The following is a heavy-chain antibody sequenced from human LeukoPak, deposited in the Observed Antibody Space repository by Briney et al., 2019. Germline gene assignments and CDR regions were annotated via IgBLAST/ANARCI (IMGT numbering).Heavy chain of an antibody. V-gene: IGHV4-59*01. Sequence: SETLSLTCTVSGGSISSYYWSWIRQPPGKGLEWIGYIYYSGSTNYNPSLKSRVTISVDTSKNQFSLKLSSVTAADTAVYYCARGGCSSTSCYGDYWGQGTLVTVSS. CDR3: ARGGCSSTSCYGDY. D-gene: IGHD2-2*01. CDR1: GGSISSYY. J-gene: IGHJ4*02. CDR2: IYYSGST.